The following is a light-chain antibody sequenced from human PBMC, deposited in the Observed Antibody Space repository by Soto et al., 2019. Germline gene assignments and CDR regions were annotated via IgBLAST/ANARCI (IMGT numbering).Light chain of an antibody. CDR3: ASWDDRLGAVI. CDR1: SSNIGGTNY. Sequence: QSVLTQPPSASGTPGQRVFSSCSGSSSNIGGTNYASWYQQLPGAAPKLLMHSNNLRPSGVPERISGSKSGTSASLAISGLRSEDEAVYYCASWDDRLGAVIFGGGTKVTV. CDR2: SNN. J-gene: IGLJ2*01. V-gene: IGLV1-47*02.